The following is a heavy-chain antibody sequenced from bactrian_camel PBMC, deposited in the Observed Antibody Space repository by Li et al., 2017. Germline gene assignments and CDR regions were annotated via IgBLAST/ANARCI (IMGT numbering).Heavy chain of an antibody. CDR2: IDSDGTT. V-gene: IGHV3S55*01. D-gene: IGHD5*01. J-gene: IGHJ4*01. CDR3: AAVEGIWGMTAIQSLEVPGPDNY. Sequence: HVQLVESGGGSVQAGGSLRLSCAASGYTYSSYCMGWFRQAPGKEREGVAAIDSDGTTDYADSVKGRFTISQDTAKNTLYLQMNSLKPEDTGMYYCAAVEGIWGMTAIQSLEVPGPDNYYGQGTQVTVS. CDR1: GYTYSSYC.